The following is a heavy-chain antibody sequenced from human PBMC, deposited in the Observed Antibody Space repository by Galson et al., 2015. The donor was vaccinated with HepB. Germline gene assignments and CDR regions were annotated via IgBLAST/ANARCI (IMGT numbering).Heavy chain of an antibody. V-gene: IGHV1-46*01. CDR1: GYTFTSYY. CDR3: ARGQLDYYGSGSYYGDDAFDI. J-gene: IGHJ3*02. D-gene: IGHD3-10*01. CDR2: INPSGGST. Sequence: SVKVSCKASGYTFTSYYMHWVRQAPGQGLEWMGIINPSGGSTTYAQKFQGRVTMTRDTSASTAYMELSSLRSEDTAVYYCARGQLDYYGSGSYYGDDAFDIWGQGTMVTVSS.